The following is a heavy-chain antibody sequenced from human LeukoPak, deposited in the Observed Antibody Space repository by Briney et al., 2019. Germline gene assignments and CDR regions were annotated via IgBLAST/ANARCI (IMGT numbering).Heavy chain of an antibody. Sequence: PSETLSLTCTLSGDSISSGGYCWNWFRQHPGKGLGWIGYIYSSGNTFYNPSLKSRVIISVDTSKNQFSLKLSSVTAADTALYYCAGSEAPITPPPYGMGVWGQGTKVTVSS. CDR2: IYSSGNT. D-gene: IGHD3-10*01. J-gene: IGHJ6*02. V-gene: IGHV4-31*03. CDR1: GDSISSGGYC. CDR3: AGSEAPITPPPYGMGV.